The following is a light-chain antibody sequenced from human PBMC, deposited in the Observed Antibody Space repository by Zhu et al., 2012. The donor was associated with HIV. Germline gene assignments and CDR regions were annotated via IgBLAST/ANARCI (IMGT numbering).Light chain of an antibody. CDR1: QYVSSNF. Sequence: EIVLMQSPGTLSLSPGERATLSCRASQYVSSNFLAWYQQKPGQAPRVLIYGTSSRATGIPDRFSGSGSGTHFTLTISRLEPEDSAVYYCQRYGSFTWTFGKDQGEIK. V-gene: IGKV3-20*01. CDR2: GTS. CDR3: QRYGSFTWT. J-gene: IGKJ1*01.